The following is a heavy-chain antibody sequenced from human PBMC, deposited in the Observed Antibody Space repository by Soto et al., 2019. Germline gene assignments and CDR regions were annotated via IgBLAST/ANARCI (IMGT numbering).Heavy chain of an antibody. J-gene: IGHJ5*01. CDR2: IYHSGST. CDR1: GASISSSSYY. V-gene: IGHV4-39*07. CDR3: STRAYDTNGYYRFDP. D-gene: IGHD3-22*01. Sequence: PSETLSLTCAVSGASISSSSYYWGWIRQPPGKGLEWIGSIYHSGSTYYNPSLKSRVTISLDTSKNQFSLTLSAVTAADTAMYYCSTRAYDTNGYYRFDPWGQGTLVTVSS.